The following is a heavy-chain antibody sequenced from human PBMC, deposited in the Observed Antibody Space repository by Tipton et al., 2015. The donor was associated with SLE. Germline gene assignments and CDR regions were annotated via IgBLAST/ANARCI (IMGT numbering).Heavy chain of an antibody. J-gene: IGHJ4*02. CDR3: ARGDCSSTSCLDY. V-gene: IGHV4-59*01. CDR2: IYYSGST. CDR1: GGSISSYY. D-gene: IGHD2-2*01. Sequence: TLSLTCTVSGGSISSYYWSWIRKPPGKGLEWIGYIYYSGSTNYNPSLKSRVTISVDTSKNQFSLKLSSVTAADTAVYYCARGDCSSTSCLDYWGQGTLVTVSS.